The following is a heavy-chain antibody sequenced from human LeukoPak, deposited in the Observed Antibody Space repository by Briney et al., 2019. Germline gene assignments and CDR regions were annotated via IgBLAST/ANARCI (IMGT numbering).Heavy chain of an antibody. J-gene: IGHJ3*02. V-gene: IGHV4-38-2*02. CDR3: ARPLQLVRAFDI. CDR1: GYSISSGYY. Sequence: SETLSLTCTVSGYSISSGYYWGWIRQPPGKGLEWIGSIYHSGSTYYNPSLKSRVTISVDTSKNQFSLKLGSVTAADTAVYYCARPLQLVRAFDIWGQGTMVTVSS. CDR2: IYHSGST. D-gene: IGHD6-6*01.